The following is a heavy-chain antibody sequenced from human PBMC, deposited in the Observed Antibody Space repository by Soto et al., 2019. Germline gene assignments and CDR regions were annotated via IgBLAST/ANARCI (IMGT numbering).Heavy chain of an antibody. Sequence: GGSLRLSCAASGFTFSYSAMSWVRQAPGRGLEWVSPISGSGGTPYYADSVKGRFTISRDNSKNSLYLVLNSLRADDTAIYYCAMGLAAAGPLDYWGQGALVTVSS. CDR1: GFTFSYSA. V-gene: IGHV3-23*01. D-gene: IGHD6-13*01. CDR2: ISGSGGTP. J-gene: IGHJ4*02. CDR3: AMGLAAAGPLDY.